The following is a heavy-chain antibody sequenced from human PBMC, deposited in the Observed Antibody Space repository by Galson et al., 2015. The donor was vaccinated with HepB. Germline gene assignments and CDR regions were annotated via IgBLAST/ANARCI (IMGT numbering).Heavy chain of an antibody. CDR3: ARDRASCTNGVCYSYYYYGMDV. V-gene: IGHV3-30-3*01. CDR1: GFTFSSYA. J-gene: IGHJ6*02. D-gene: IGHD2-8*01. Sequence: SLRLSCAASGFTFSSYAMHWVRQAPGKGLEWVAVISYDGSNKYYADSVKGRFTIPRDNSKNTLYLQMNSLRAEDTAVYYCARDRASCTNGVCYSYYYYGMDVWGQGTTVTVSS. CDR2: ISYDGSNK.